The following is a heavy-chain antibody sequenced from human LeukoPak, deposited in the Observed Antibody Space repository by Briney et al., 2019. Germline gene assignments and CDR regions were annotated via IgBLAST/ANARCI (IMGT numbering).Heavy chain of an antibody. CDR1: GFTFSSYS. CDR2: ISSSSSYI. V-gene: IGHV3-21*01. Sequence: GGSLRLSCAASGFTFSSYSMNWVRQAPGKGLEWVSSISSSSSYIHYADSVRGRFTISRDNAKNSLYLQMNSLRAEDTAVYYCARSRYCSGGNCYLDAFDIWGQGTMVTVSS. D-gene: IGHD2-15*01. J-gene: IGHJ3*02. CDR3: ARSRYCSGGNCYLDAFDI.